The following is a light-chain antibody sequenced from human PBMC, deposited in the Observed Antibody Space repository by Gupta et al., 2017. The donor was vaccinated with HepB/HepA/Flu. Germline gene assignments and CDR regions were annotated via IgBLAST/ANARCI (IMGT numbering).Light chain of an antibody. V-gene: IGKV3-20*01. J-gene: IGKJ4*01. CDR1: QSVSSSY. CDR2: GAS. Sequence: ELVFTPSPCTLSLSPGERATLSCRASQSVSSSYLAWYQQKPGQAPRLLIYGASSRATGIPDRFSGSGSGTDFTITISRLEPEDFAVYYCQQYGSSGPLTFGGGTKVEIK. CDR3: QQYGSSGPLT.